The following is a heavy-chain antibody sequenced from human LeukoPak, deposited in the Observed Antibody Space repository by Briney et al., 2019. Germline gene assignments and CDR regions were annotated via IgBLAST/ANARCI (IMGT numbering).Heavy chain of an antibody. CDR2: ISYSGST. V-gene: IGHV4-59*01. CDR1: SGSISNYY. D-gene: IGHD3-3*01. Sequence: SETLSLTCTVSSGSISNYYWSWIRQPPGKGLEWIGYISYSGSTNYNPSLKSRVTISVDTSKSQFSLKLTSVTAADTAVYYCASGTIFGAYYGMGVWGQGTTVTVSS. CDR3: ASGTIFGAYYGMGV. J-gene: IGHJ6*02.